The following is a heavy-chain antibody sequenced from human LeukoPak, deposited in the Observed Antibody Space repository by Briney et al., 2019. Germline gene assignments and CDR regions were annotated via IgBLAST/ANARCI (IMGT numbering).Heavy chain of an antibody. D-gene: IGHD6-13*01. CDR2: ISGSGGST. CDR3: AKVVVAAGILGIFAY. Sequence: GGSLRLSCAASGFTFSSYAMSWVRQAPGKGLEWVSAISGSGGSTYYADSVKGRFTTFRDNSKNTLYLQMNSLRAEDTAVYYCAKVVVAAGILGIFAYWGQGTLVTVAS. J-gene: IGHJ4*02. V-gene: IGHV3-23*01. CDR1: GFTFSSYA.